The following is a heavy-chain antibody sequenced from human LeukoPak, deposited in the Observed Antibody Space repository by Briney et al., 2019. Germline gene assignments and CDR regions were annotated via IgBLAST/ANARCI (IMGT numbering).Heavy chain of an antibody. D-gene: IGHD7-27*01. CDR3: AVNWGTDY. CDR2: INHSGST. J-gene: IGHJ4*02. V-gene: IGHV4-34*01. Sequence: SETLSLTCAVYGGSFSGYYWSWIRQPLGKGLEWIGEINHSGSTNYNPSLKSRVTISVDTSKNQFSLKLSSVTAADTAVYYCAVNWGTDYWGQGTLVTVSS. CDR1: GGSFSGYY.